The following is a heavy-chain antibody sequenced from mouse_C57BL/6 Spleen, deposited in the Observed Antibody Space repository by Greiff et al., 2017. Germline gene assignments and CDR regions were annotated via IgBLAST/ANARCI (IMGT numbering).Heavy chain of an antibody. J-gene: IGHJ4*01. CDR3: ARHGDYGSSYAMDY. Sequence: VKLVESGPGLVAPSQSLSITCTVSGFSLTSYGVHWVRQPPGKGLEWLVVIWSDGSTTYNSALKSRLSISKDNSKSQVFLKMNSLQTDDTAMYYCARHGDYGSSYAMDYWGQGTSVTVSS. D-gene: IGHD1-1*01. V-gene: IGHV2-6-1*01. CDR1: GFSLTSYG. CDR2: IWSDGST.